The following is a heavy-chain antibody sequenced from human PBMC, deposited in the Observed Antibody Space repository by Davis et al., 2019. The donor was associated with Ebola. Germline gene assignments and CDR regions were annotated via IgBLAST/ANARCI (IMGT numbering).Heavy chain of an antibody. D-gene: IGHD6-13*01. CDR1: GYTFTGYY. CDR2: INPNSGGT. V-gene: IGHV1-2*02. CDR3: ARGSRSSSWYYFDY. J-gene: IGHJ4*02. Sequence: ASVKVSCKASGYTFTGYYMHWVRQAPRQGLEWMGWINPNSGGTNYAQKFQGRVTMTRDTSISTAYMELSRLRSDDTAVYYCARGSRSSSWYYFDYWGQGTLVTVSS.